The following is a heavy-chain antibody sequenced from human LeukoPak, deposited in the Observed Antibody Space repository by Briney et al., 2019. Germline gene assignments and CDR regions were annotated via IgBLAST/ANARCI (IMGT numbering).Heavy chain of an antibody. CDR3: ARDVLWFGEYYYYYGMDA. V-gene: IGHV3-33*01. CDR1: GFTFSSYG. Sequence: GRSLRLSCAASGFTFSSYGMHWVRQAPGKGLEWVAVIWYDGSNKYYADSVKGRFTISRDNSKNTLYLQMNSLRAEDTAVYYCARDVLWFGEYYYYYGMDAWGQGTTVTVSS. D-gene: IGHD3-10*01. CDR2: IWYDGSNK. J-gene: IGHJ6*02.